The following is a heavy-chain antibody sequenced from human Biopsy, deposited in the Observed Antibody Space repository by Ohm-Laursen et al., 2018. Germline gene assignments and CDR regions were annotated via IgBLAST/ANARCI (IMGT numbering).Heavy chain of an antibody. CDR1: GYTFTDYY. J-gene: IGHJ5*02. CDR3: ARERDP. Sequence: ASVKVSCKPSGYTFTDYYVHWVRQAPGHGLEWMGWIDTINGGARYAQKFQGRVTMTRDTSISTAYMELSRLTSDDTAVYYCARERDPWSQGTLVTASS. V-gene: IGHV1-2*02. CDR2: IDTINGGA.